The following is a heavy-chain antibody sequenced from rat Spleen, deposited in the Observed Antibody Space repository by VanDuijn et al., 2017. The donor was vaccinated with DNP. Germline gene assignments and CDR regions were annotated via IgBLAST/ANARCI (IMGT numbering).Heavy chain of an antibody. V-gene: IGHV5S10*01. J-gene: IGHJ3*01. Sequence: EVQLVESGGGLVQPGRSMKLSCAASGFTFRDYNMAWVRQAPKKGLEWVATIIYDGSRTYYRDSVKGRFTISRDDAKSTLYLQMDSLRSEDTATYYCATSGYGYDGYPFAYWGHGTLVTVSS. CDR1: GFTFRDYN. CDR3: ATSGYGYDGYPFAY. CDR2: IIYDGSRT. D-gene: IGHD1-12*03.